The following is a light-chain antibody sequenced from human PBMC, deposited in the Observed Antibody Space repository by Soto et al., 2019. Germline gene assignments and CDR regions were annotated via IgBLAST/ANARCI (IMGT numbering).Light chain of an antibody. V-gene: IGKV1-5*03. J-gene: IGKJ1*01. CDR3: LQYETYWT. CDR2: KAS. CDR1: QSISDW. Sequence: DIQITQSPSTRSASIVDRVTITCRASQSISDWLAWHQQKPGKAPKLLIYKASSLESGVPSRFSGSGYGTEFTLTISSLQPDDFATYYCLQYETYWTCGQGTKGDI.